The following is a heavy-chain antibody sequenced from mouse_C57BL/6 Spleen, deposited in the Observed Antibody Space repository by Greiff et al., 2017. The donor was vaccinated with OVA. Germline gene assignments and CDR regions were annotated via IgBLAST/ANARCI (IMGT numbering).Heavy chain of an antibody. J-gene: IGHJ2*01. V-gene: IGHV5-16*01. CDR3: AREHYGNFDY. Sequence: EVKLMESEGGLVQPGSSMKLSCTASGFTFSDYYMAWVRQVPEKGLEWVANINYDGSSTYYLDSLKSRFIISRDNAKNILYLQMSSLKSEDTATYYCAREHYGNFDYWGQGTTLTVSS. CDR1: GFTFSDYY. D-gene: IGHD1-1*01. CDR2: INYDGSST.